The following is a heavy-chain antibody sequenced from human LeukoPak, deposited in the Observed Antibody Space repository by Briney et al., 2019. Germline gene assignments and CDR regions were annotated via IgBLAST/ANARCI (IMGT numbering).Heavy chain of an antibody. D-gene: IGHD6-25*01. CDR3: ARDRIAAAHRHYYYYGMDV. V-gene: IGHV3-21*01. Sequence: GGSLRLSCAASGFTFSSYSMNWVRQAPGKGLEWVSSISSSSSYIYYADSVKGRFTISRDNAKNSLYLQMNSLRAEDTAVYYCARDRIAAAHRHYYYYGMDVWGQGTTVTVSS. J-gene: IGHJ6*02. CDR1: GFTFSSYS. CDR2: ISSSSSYI.